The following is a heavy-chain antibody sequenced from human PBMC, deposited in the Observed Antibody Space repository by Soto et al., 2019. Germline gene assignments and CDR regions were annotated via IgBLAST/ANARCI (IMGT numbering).Heavy chain of an antibody. CDR2: ISGSGEST. CDR1: GFSFSSYA. CDR3: VKVTDPGRHIVVSFGY. J-gene: IGHJ4*02. Sequence: GGSLRLSCAASGFSFSSYAMSWVRQAPGKGPEWISGISGSGESTYYAENVKGRFSNSRHNYKNTQYLQMKSLRAEDTAIYYCVKVTDPGRHIVVSFGYWGQGT. D-gene: IGHD2-2*01. V-gene: IGHV3-23*01.